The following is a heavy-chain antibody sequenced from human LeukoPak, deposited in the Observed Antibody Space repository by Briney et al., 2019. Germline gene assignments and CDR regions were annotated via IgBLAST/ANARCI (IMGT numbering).Heavy chain of an antibody. D-gene: IGHD6-13*01. CDR2: IYPGDSDT. CDR1: GYNFATYW. CDR3: ARLLIAAAVGDY. J-gene: IGHJ4*02. V-gene: IGHV5-51*01. Sequence: GASLQISCQGSGYNFATYWIVWLRQMPGKGLDWMGIIYPGDSDTRYSPSFQGQVTISADKSISTAYLQWSSLKASDTAMYYCARLLIAAAVGDYWGQGTLVTVSS.